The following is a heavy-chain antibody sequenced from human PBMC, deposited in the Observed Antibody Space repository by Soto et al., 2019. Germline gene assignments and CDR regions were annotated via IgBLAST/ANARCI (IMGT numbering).Heavy chain of an antibody. Sequence: GGSLRLSCAASGFTFSSYAMSWVRQAPGKGLEWVSAISGSGGSTYYADSVKGRFTISRDNSKNTLYLQMNSLRAEDTAVYYCAKDGGATYYYYYGMDVWVQGTTVTVSS. CDR3: AKDGGATYYYYYGMDV. J-gene: IGHJ6*02. CDR1: GFTFSSYA. V-gene: IGHV3-23*01. CDR2: ISGSGGST. D-gene: IGHD1-26*01.